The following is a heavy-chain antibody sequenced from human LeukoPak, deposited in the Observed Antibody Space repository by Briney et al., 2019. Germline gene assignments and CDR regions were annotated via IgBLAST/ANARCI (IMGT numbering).Heavy chain of an antibody. CDR3: ARAIVGATEFDY. D-gene: IGHD1-26*01. Sequence: GASVTVSFKASGGTFSIYAISWVRQAPGQGLEWMGGIIPIFGTANYAQKFQGRVTITTDESTSTAYMELSSLRSEDTAVYYCARAIVGATEFDYWGQGTLVTVST. CDR2: IIPIFGTA. J-gene: IGHJ4*02. V-gene: IGHV1-69*05. CDR1: GGTFSIYA.